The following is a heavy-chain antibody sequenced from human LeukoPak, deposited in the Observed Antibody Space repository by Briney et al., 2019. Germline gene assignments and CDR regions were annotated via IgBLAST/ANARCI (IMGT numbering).Heavy chain of an antibody. J-gene: IGHJ5*02. CDR1: GDSVSSNSAA. V-gene: IGHV6-1*01. Sequence: SQTLSLTCAISGDSVSSNSAAWNWIRQSPWRGLEWRGRTYYRSKWYNDYAVSVKSRITINPDTSKNQFSLQLNSVTPEDTAVYYCARVRFGEFSAWFDPWGQGTLVTVSS. CDR3: ARVRFGEFSAWFDP. CDR2: TYYRSKWYN. D-gene: IGHD3-10*01.